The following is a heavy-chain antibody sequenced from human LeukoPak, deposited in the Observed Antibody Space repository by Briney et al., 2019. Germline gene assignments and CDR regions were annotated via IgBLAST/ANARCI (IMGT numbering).Heavy chain of an antibody. CDR1: GGTFSGYA. Sequence: SVKVSCKASGGTFSGYAISWVRQAPGQGLEWMGRIIPIFGIANYAQKFQGRVTITADKSTSTAYMELSSLRSEDTAVYYCASDLVGDSPDYYYGMDVWGQGTTVTVSS. V-gene: IGHV1-69*04. D-gene: IGHD4-17*01. CDR3: ASDLVGDSPDYYYGMDV. CDR2: IIPIFGIA. J-gene: IGHJ6*02.